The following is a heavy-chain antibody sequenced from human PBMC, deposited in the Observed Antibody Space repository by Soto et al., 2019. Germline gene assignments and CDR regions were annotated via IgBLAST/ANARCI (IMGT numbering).Heavy chain of an antibody. CDR2: IYYSGST. Sequence: PSETLSLTCTVSGGSISSSSYYWGWIRQPPGKGLEWIGSIYYSGSTYYNPSLKSRVTISVDTSKNQFSLKLSSVTAADTAVYYCATYYYYYYYMDVWGQGTMVTVSS. V-gene: IGHV4-39*01. J-gene: IGHJ6*03. CDR1: GGSISSSSYY. CDR3: ATYYYYYYYMDV.